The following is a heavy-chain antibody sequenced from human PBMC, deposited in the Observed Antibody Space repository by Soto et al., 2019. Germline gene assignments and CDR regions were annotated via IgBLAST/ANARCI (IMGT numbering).Heavy chain of an antibody. Sequence: WETLSLTCTVSNFSISTNYYWGLIRQAPGKALQWIGSMKHSGSAYYNPSLRRRATISLDTSKNQFSLELTSVTAADTAGYYCASVEGVGYSSGFCDSCGQAIPVTVLS. CDR1: NFSISTNYY. V-gene: IGHV4-38-2*02. CDR2: MKHSGSA. CDR3: ASVEGVGYSSGFCDS. J-gene: IGHJ5*01. D-gene: IGHD5-18*01.